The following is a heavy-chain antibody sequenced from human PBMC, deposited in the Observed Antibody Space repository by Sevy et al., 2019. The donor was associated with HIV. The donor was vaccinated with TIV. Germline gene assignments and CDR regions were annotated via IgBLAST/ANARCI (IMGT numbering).Heavy chain of an antibody. CDR1: GFTFSSYW. V-gene: IGHV3-7*01. CDR3: GRALGWTDAFDL. Sequence: GGSLRLSCAASGFTFSSYWMTWVRQAPGKGLEWVANIKHDGSDEYYVDSVKGRFTISRDNGKNSLYLQMNSLRAEDTAVYYCGRALGWTDAFDLWGQGTMVTVSS. CDR2: IKHDGSDE. J-gene: IGHJ3*01. D-gene: IGHD6-19*01.